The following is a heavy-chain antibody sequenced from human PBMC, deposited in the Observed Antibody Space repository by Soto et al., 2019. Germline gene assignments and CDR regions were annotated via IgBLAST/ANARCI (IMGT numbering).Heavy chain of an antibody. V-gene: IGHV3-21*01. Sequence: PGGSLRLSCAASGFTFSSYSMNWVRQAPGKGLEWVSSISSSSSYIYYADSVKGRFTISRDNAKNSLYLQMNSLRAEDTAVYYCARVRGYSYGSLAYWCQGTLVTVSS. CDR3: ARVRGYSYGSLAY. J-gene: IGHJ4*02. CDR2: ISSSSSYI. CDR1: GFTFSSYS. D-gene: IGHD5-18*01.